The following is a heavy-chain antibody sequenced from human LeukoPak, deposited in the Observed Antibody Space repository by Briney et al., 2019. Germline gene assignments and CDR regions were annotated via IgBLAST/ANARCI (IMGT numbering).Heavy chain of an antibody. CDR1: GYTFTGYY. CDR3: ARVRTLRLGELSPLEPLSY. D-gene: IGHD3-16*02. CDR2: INPNSGGT. V-gene: IGHV1-2*02. Sequence: ASVKVSCKASGYTFTGYYMHWVRQAPGQGLEWMGWINPNSGGTNYAQKFQGRVTMTRDTSISTAYMELSRLRSDNTAVYYCARVRTLRLGELSPLEPLSYWGQGTLVTVSS. J-gene: IGHJ4*02.